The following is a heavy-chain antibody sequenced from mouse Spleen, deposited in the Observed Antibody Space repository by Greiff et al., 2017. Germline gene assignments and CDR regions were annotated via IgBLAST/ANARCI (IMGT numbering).Heavy chain of an antibody. CDR1: GYTFTDYE. J-gene: IGHJ2*01. CDR3: TRGGNWVDY. V-gene: IGHV1-15*01. Sequence: VKLMESGAELVRPGASVTLSCKASGYTFTDYEMHWVKQTPVHGLEWIGAIDPETGGTAYNQKFKGKAILTADKSSSTAYMELRSLTSEDSAVYYCTRGGNWVDYWGQGTTLTVSS. D-gene: IGHD4-1*01. CDR2: IDPETGGT.